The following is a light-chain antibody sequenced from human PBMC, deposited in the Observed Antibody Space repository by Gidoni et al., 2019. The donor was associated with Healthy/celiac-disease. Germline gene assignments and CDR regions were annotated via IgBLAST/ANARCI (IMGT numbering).Light chain of an antibody. CDR1: TSDVGGYNY. CDR2: DVS. Sequence: QSALTQPAPVSGSPEHSITISCTGTTSDVGGYNYVSWYQQHPGKAPKLMIYDVSNRPSGVSNRFSGSKSGNTTSLTISGLQAEDEADYYCSSYTSSSVVFGGGTKLTVL. V-gene: IGLV2-14*03. CDR3: SSYTSSSVV. J-gene: IGLJ2*01.